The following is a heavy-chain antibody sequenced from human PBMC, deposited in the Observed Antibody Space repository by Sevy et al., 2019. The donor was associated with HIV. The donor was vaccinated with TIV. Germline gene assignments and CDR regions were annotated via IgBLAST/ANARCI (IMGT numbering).Heavy chain of an antibody. Sequence: GGSLRLSCAASGFTFSIYSMNWVRQAPGKGLEWVSSISSTSSYIYYADSVKGRFTISRDNAKNSLYLQMSSLRAEDTAVYYCTRDQGELLIDYWGQGTLVTVSS. J-gene: IGHJ4*02. CDR2: ISSTSSYI. V-gene: IGHV3-21*01. CDR3: TRDQGELLIDY. CDR1: GFTFSIYS. D-gene: IGHD1-26*01.